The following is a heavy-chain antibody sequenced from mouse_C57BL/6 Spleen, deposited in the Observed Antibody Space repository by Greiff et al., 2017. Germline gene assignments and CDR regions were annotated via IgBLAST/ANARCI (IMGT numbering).Heavy chain of an antibody. Sequence: EVQLQQSGPELVKPGASVKISCKASGYSFTDYNMNWVKQSNGKSLEWIGVINPNYGTTSYNQKFKGKATLTVDQSSSTAYMQLNSLTSEDSAVYYCARSDYYGSRGYYYAMDYWGQGTSVTVSS. CDR2: INPNYGTT. V-gene: IGHV1-39*01. J-gene: IGHJ4*01. CDR1: GYSFTDYN. CDR3: ARSDYYGSRGYYYAMDY. D-gene: IGHD1-1*01.